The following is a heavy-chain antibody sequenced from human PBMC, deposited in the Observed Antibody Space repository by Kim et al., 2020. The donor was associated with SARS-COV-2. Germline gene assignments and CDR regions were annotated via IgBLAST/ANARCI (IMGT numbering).Heavy chain of an antibody. V-gene: IGHV4-31*02. CDR3: ARALWLRGVIDY. J-gene: IGHJ4*02. Sequence: YSPPSLKRRVTLAVDTSENQFSRKLDSVAAADTAVYYCARALWLRGVIDYWGQGTLVTVSS. D-gene: IGHD3-10*01.